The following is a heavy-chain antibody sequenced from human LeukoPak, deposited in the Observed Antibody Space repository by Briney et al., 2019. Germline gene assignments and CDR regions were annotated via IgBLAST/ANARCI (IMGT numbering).Heavy chain of an antibody. J-gene: IGHJ3*01. D-gene: IGHD3-10*01. V-gene: IGHV1-18*01. Sequence: ASVKVSCKASGYTFTSYGISWVRQAPGQGLGWMGWISAYDGNTKYVQNLQGRVTMTTDTSTSTAYMELRSLRSDDTAVYYCARRVWFGEKDAFDVWGQGTMVTVSS. CDR1: GYTFTSYG. CDR2: ISAYDGNT. CDR3: ARRVWFGEKDAFDV.